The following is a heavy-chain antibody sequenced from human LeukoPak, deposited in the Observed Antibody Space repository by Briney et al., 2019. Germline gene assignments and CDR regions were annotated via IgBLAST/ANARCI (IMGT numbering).Heavy chain of an antibody. J-gene: IGHJ6*03. CDR2: INPNSGGT. D-gene: IGHD6-13*01. CDR1: GYTFTGYY. Sequence: GASVKVSCKASGYTFTGYYMHWVRQAPGQGLEWMGWINPNSGGTNYAQKFQGRVTMTRDASISTAYMELSRLRSDDTAVYYCARDLSSSWDYYYYMDVWGKGTTVTISS. CDR3: ARDLSSSWDYYYYMDV. V-gene: IGHV1-2*02.